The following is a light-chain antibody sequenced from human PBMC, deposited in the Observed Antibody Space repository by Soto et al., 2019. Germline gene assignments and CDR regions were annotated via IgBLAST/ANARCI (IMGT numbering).Light chain of an antibody. CDR1: NSDVCGYDF. J-gene: IGLJ3*02. CDR2: EVN. Sequence: QSVLTQPPSASGSPGQSVTISCTGTNSDVCGYDFVSWYQQHPGKAPKLMIYEVNKRPSGVPDRFSGSKSGNTASLTVSGLQAEDEASYYCSSFAGSNNVLFGGGTQLTVL. CDR3: SSFAGSNNVL. V-gene: IGLV2-8*01.